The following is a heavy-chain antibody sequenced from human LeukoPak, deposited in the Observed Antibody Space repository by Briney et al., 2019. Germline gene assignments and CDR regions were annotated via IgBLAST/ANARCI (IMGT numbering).Heavy chain of an antibody. V-gene: IGHV3-21*01. Sequence: GGSLRLSCAASGFTFSSYSMNWVRQAPGKGLEWVSSISSSSSYIYYADSVKGRFTISRDNAKNSLYLQMNSLRAEDTAVYYCARGNGDYEKVFDYWGQGTLVTVSS. CDR3: ARGNGDYEKVFDY. J-gene: IGHJ4*02. D-gene: IGHD4-17*01. CDR2: ISSSSSYI. CDR1: GFTFSSYS.